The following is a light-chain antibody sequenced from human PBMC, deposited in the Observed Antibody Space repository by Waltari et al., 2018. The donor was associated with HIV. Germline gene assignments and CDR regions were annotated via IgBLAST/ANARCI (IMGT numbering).Light chain of an antibody. Sequence: DIQITQSPSSLSASVGDRVTITCRASQSISSYLNWYRQKPGKAPKLLIYAASSLQSVVPSRFSGSGSGTDFTLTISSLQPEDFATYYCQQSYSTPPRYTFGQGTKLEIK. CDR2: AAS. CDR1: QSISSY. CDR3: QQSYSTPPRYT. J-gene: IGKJ2*01. V-gene: IGKV1-39*01.